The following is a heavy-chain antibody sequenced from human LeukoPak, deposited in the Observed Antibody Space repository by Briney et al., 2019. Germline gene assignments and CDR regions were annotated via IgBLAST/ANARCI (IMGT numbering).Heavy chain of an antibody. Sequence: ASVKVSCKASGYTFTSYDINWVRHATGQGLEWMGWMNPNSGNTGYAQKFQGRVTITRHTSISTAYMELSSLRSEDTAVYYCARGEYSSGDHAFDIWGQGTMVTVSS. CDR2: MNPNSGNT. V-gene: IGHV1-8*03. CDR3: ARGEYSSGDHAFDI. D-gene: IGHD6-19*01. J-gene: IGHJ3*02. CDR1: GYTFTSYD.